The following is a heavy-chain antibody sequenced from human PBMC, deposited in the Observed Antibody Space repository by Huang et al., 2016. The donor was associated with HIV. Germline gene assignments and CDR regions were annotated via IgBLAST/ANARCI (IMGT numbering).Heavy chain of an antibody. CDR2: IRQDGSEK. J-gene: IGHJ6*02. Sequence: LVESGGGLVRPGGSLRLSCAGSTVTFSAYWMPWVRQSPGQGLEGVASIRQDGSEKHYVDSVEGRFNISRDNGKKVLFLEMRSLGVDDTAVYFCATKADAMDVWGQGTTVIVSS. D-gene: IGHD2-8*01. CDR3: ATKADAMDV. CDR1: TVTFSAYW. V-gene: IGHV3-7*01.